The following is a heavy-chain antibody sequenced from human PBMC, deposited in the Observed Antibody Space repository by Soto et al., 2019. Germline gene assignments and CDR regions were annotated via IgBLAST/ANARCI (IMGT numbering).Heavy chain of an antibody. CDR2: TNPKTGGT. Sequence: QVPLVQSGAEVKKSWASVKVSCKAAGYTFTDYFVHWVRQAPRQGPEWMGWTNPKTGGTKYAPKFQGWVTMTRDTSISTAYMELSGLKSNDTAVYYCARASDYYSMDVWGQGTPVTVSS. CDR3: ARASDYYSMDV. V-gene: IGHV1-2*04. D-gene: IGHD6-19*01. J-gene: IGHJ6*02. CDR1: GYTFTDYF.